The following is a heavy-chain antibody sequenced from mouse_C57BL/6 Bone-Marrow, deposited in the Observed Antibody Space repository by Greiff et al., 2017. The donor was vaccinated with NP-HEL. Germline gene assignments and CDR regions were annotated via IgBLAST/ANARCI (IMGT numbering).Heavy chain of an antibody. CDR2: IYPRDGST. D-gene: IGHD1-1*01. CDR3: AGITTVVAPYWYFDV. J-gene: IGHJ1*03. V-gene: IGHV1-78*01. CDR1: GYTFTDHT. Sequence: QVQLQQSDAELVKPGASVKISCKASGYTFTDHTIHWMKQRPEQGLEWIGYIYPRDGSTKYNEKFKGKATLTADKSSSTAYMQLNSLTSEDSAVYYCAGITTVVAPYWYFDVWGTGTTVTVSS.